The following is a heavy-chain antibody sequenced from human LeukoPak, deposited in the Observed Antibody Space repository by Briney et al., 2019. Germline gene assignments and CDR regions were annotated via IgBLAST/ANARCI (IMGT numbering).Heavy chain of an antibody. D-gene: IGHD4-17*01. Sequence: ASVKVSCKASGYTFTSYGISWVRQAPGKGLEWMGGFDPEDGETIYAQKFQGRVTMTEDTSTDTAYMELSSLRSEDTAVYYCATVAFNTVTTGGWLDYWGQGTLVTVSS. CDR2: FDPEDGET. CDR1: GYTFTSYG. J-gene: IGHJ4*02. CDR3: ATVAFNTVTTGGWLDY. V-gene: IGHV1-24*01.